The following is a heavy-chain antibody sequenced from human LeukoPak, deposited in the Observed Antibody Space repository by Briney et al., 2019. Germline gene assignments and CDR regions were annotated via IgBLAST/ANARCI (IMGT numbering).Heavy chain of an antibody. CDR3: ARHPGWKTMAGDGLDI. CDR2: IYYSGST. Sequence: SETLSLTCTVSGGSISSYHWSWIRQPPGKGLEWIGYIYYSGSTNYNPSLKSRVTISVDTSKNRFSLKLSSVTAADTAVYYCARHPGWKTMAGDGLDIWGQGTMVTVSS. D-gene: IGHD6-19*01. V-gene: IGHV4-59*08. CDR1: GGSISSYH. J-gene: IGHJ3*02.